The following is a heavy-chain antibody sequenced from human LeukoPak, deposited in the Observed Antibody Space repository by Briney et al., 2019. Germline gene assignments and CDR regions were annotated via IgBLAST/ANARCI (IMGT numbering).Heavy chain of an antibody. J-gene: IGHJ4*02. V-gene: IGHV3-7*01. Sequence: GGSLRLSCAASGFTFSSYWMSWVRQAPGKGLEWVANIKPDGSDQYYVDSVKGRFTISRDNAKNSLYLQMNSLRAEDTAVYYCASAEPRGIIWYPYWGQGTLVTVSS. D-gene: IGHD6-13*01. CDR3: ASAEPRGIIWYPY. CDR2: IKPDGSDQ. CDR1: GFTFSSYW.